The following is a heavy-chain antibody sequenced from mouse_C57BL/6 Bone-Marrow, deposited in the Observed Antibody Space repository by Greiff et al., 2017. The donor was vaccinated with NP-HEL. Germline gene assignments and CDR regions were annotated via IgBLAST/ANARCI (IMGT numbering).Heavy chain of an antibody. CDR1: GFTFSSYA. V-gene: IGHV5-4*01. CDR3: ARDPLYH. D-gene: IGHD2-3*01. Sequence: DVKLVESGGGLVKPGGSLKLSCAASGFTFSSYAMSWVRQTPEKRLEWVATISDGGSYTYYPDNVKGRFTISRDNAKNNLYLQMSHLKSEDTAMYYCARDPLYHWGQGTTLTVSS. CDR2: ISDGGSYT. J-gene: IGHJ2*01.